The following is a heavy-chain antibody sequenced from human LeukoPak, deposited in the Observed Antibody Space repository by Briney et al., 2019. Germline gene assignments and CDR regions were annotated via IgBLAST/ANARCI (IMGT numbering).Heavy chain of an antibody. D-gene: IGHD6-13*01. Sequence: PGGSLRPSCAASGFTVSSNYMSWVRQAPGKGLEWVSVIYSGGSTYYADSVKGRFTISRDNSKNTLYLQMNSLRAEDTAVYYCASSSSSSWSNYYYYGMDVWGQGTTVTVSS. CDR2: IYSGGST. CDR1: GFTVSSNY. V-gene: IGHV3-53*01. CDR3: ASSSSSSWSNYYYYGMDV. J-gene: IGHJ6*02.